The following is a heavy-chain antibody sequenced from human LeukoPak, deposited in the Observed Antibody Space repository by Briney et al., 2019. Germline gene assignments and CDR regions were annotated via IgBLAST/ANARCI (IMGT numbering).Heavy chain of an antibody. CDR2: ISYDGSNK. D-gene: IGHD1-26*01. CDR3: ARAGSGSYPYYFDY. CDR1: GFTFSSYA. J-gene: IGHJ4*02. Sequence: PGRPLRLSCAASGFTFSSYAMHWVRQAPGKGLEWVAVISYDGSNKYYADSVKGRFTISRDNSKNTLYLQMNSLRAEDTAVYYCARAGSGSYPYYFDYWGQGTLVTVSS. V-gene: IGHV3-30-3*01.